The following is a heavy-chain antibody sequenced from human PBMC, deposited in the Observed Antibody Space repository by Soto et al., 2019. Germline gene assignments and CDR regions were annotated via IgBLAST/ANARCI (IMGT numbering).Heavy chain of an antibody. V-gene: IGHV3-13*01. CDR2: IGTAGDT. D-gene: IGHD2-8*01. J-gene: IGHJ4*02. Sequence: GGSLRLSCAASGFTFSSYDMHWVRQTTGKGLEWVSTIGTAGDTYYPGSVQGRFTISRENAKNSLYLQMNSLRAGDTAVYYCARTRQYCTNGVCYYFFDYWGQGTLVTVSS. CDR3: ARTRQYCTNGVCYYFFDY. CDR1: GFTFSSYD.